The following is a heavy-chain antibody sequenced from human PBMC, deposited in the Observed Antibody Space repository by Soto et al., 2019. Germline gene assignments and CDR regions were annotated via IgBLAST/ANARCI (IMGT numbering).Heavy chain of an antibody. D-gene: IGHD3-16*01. CDR1: GFSLTTRGVG. V-gene: IGHV2-5*02. CDR2: IYWDDDK. J-gene: IGHJ5*02. CDR3: AHIPNYYQYDWFDP. Sequence: SGPTLVNPTQTLTLTCTFSGFSLTTRGVGVGWIRQPPEKALECLALIYWDDDKRYSPSLQSRLSITKDTSKNQVVLTMTNVDPVDTATYYCAHIPNYYQYDWFDPWGQGTLVTVS.